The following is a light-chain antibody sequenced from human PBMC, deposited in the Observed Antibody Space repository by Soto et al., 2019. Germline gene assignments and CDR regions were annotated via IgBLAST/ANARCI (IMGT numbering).Light chain of an antibody. V-gene: IGKV1-5*03. CDR3: QQYNSYSPV. CDR1: QSISSW. J-gene: IGKJ1*01. Sequence: IQMTQSPSTLSASVGDRVTITCRASQSISSWLAWYQQKPGKAPKLLIYKASSLESGVPSRFSGSGSGTEFTLTISSLQPDDFATYYCQQYNSYSPVFGQGTKVDIK. CDR2: KAS.